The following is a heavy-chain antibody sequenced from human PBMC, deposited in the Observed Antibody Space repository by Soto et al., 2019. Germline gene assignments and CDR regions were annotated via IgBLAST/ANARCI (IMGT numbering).Heavy chain of an antibody. D-gene: IGHD6-13*01. CDR2: IIPIFGTT. J-gene: IGHJ4*02. Sequence: QVQLVQSGAEVKKPGFSVKVSCKASGGTFSSYAISWVRQAPGQGLEWMGRIIPIFGTTNYAQRFQGRVTITADPSTNTAYLELSSLRSEDTTVYFCARGSSSWPYFDYWGQGTLVTVSS. CDR3: ARGSSSWPYFDY. V-gene: IGHV1-69*15. CDR1: GGTFSSYA.